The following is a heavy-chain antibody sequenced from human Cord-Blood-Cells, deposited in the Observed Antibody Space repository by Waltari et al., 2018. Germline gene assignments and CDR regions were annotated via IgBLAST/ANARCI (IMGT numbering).Heavy chain of an antibody. V-gene: IGHV4-39*01. CDR2: IYYSGST. D-gene: IGHD6-13*01. J-gene: IGHJ4*02. Sequence: QLQLQESGPGLVKPSETLSLTCPVYGGSISSSSYYWGWIRQPPGKGLEWIGSIYYSGSTYYNPSLKSRVTISVDTSKNQFSLKLSSVTAADTAVYYCAKSYSSSTYYFDYWGQGTLVTVSS. CDR1: GGSISSSSYY. CDR3: AKSYSSSTYYFDY.